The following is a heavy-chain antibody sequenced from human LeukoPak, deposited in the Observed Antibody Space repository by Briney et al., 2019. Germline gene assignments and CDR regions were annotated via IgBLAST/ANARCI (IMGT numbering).Heavy chain of an antibody. V-gene: IGHV3-23*01. Sequence: PGGSLRLSCAASGFTLSRYAMTWVRQAPGKGLDWVSAISGSGDNTYYADSVKGRFTVSRDNSKNTLYLQTNSLRAEDTAVYYCAKDERFGEFPLGTFDCWGQGTLVTVSS. CDR3: AKDERFGEFPLGTFDC. CDR2: ISGSGDNT. CDR1: GFTLSRYA. D-gene: IGHD3-10*01. J-gene: IGHJ4*02.